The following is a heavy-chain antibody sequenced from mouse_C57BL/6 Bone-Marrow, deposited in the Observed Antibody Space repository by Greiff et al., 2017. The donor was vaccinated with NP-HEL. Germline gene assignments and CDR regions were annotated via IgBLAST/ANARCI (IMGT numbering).Heavy chain of an antibody. D-gene: IGHD2-4*01. CDR3: ARGIYYDYDGRFFDY. Sequence: VQLQQSGAELVKPGASVKLSCTASGFNIKDYYMHWVKQRTEQGLVGIGRIDPEDGGTKYAPKFQGKATITADTSSNTAYLQLSSLTSEDTAVYYCARGIYYDYDGRFFDYWGQGTTLTVSS. CDR2: IDPEDGGT. J-gene: IGHJ2*01. V-gene: IGHV14-2*01. CDR1: GFNIKDYY.